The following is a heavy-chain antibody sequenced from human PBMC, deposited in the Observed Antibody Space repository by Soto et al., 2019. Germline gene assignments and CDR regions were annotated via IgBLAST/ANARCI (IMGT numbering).Heavy chain of an antibody. CDR2: IYYSGST. D-gene: IGHD5-18*01. V-gene: IGHV4-59*08. CDR3: ARQGGYSYGYFDY. Sequence: SETLSLTCTVSGGSISSYYWSWIRQPPGKGLEWIGYIYYSGSTNYNPSLKSRVTISVDTSKNQFSLKLSSVTAADTAVYYCARQGGYSYGYFDYWGQGTLVTVSS. J-gene: IGHJ4*02. CDR1: GGSISSYY.